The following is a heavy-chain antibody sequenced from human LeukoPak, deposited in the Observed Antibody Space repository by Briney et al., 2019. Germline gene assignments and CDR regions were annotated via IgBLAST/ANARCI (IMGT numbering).Heavy chain of an antibody. CDR2: IYTSGST. J-gene: IGHJ6*02. CDR3: ARFSGWSGFRWDGMDV. Sequence: SETLSLTCSVSGGSISSYYWSWIRQPAGKGLEWIGRIYTSGSTNYNPSLKSRVTMSVDTSKNQFSLKLSSVTAADTAVYYCARFSGWSGFRWDGMDVWGQGTTVTVSS. CDR1: GGSISSYY. D-gene: IGHD6-19*01. V-gene: IGHV4-4*07.